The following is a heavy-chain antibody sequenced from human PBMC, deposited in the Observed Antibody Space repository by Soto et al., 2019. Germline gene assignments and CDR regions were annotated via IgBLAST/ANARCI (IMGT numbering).Heavy chain of an antibody. CDR2: IWHDGGNK. V-gene: IGHV3-33*01. CDR3: ARDGDVNTGLGKDY. Sequence: PGGSLRLSCAASGFTFSIYGMHWVRDAPGKGLEWVAFIWHDGGNKFYAESVKGRFTISRDNSKNTLYLQMTSLSAEDTAMYYCARDGDVNTGLGKDYWGQGTLVTVSS. D-gene: IGHD7-27*01. CDR1: GFTFSIYG. J-gene: IGHJ4*02.